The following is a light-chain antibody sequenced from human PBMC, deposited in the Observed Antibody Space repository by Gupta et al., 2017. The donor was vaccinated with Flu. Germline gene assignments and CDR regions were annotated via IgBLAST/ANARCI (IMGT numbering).Light chain of an antibody. J-gene: IGKJ2*01. CDR2: GAS. CDR1: QSVSIN. Sequence: KATLSCRASQSVSINLAWYQQKPGQAPRLLIYGASTRATGIPARFSGSGSGTEFTLTISSLQSEDFAVYYCQQSNNWPYTFGQGTKLEIK. CDR3: QQSNNWPYT. V-gene: IGKV3D-15*01.